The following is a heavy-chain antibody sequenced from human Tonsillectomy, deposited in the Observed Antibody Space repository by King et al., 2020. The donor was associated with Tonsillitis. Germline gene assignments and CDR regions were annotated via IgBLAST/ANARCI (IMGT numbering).Heavy chain of an antibody. D-gene: IGHD7-27*01. CDR2: ITHGGTT. CDR3: ARAAIYWGPQRQQGWYFDL. Sequence: QVQLPQWGAGLLKPSETLSLTCAVSGGSLSGYYWNWLRQPPGKGLEWIGEITHGGTTNYNPSLESRVFVTVDTSQNQFSLGLQSVTAADTAVYYCARAAIYWGPQRQQGWYFDLWGRGTLVTVSS. V-gene: IGHV4-34*01. CDR1: GGSLSGYY. J-gene: IGHJ2*01.